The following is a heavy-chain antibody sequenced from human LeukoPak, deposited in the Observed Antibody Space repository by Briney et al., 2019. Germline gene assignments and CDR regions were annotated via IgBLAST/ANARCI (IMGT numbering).Heavy chain of an antibody. Sequence: GASVKVSCKASGGTFSSYAISWVRQAPGQGLEWMGGIIPIFGTANYAQKFQGRATITADESTSTAYMELSSLRSEDTAVYYCAGRSSGFGELFFEYYFDYWGQGTLVTVSS. CDR1: GGTFSSYA. CDR2: IIPIFGTA. V-gene: IGHV1-69*13. D-gene: IGHD3-10*01. CDR3: AGRSSGFGELFFEYYFDY. J-gene: IGHJ4*02.